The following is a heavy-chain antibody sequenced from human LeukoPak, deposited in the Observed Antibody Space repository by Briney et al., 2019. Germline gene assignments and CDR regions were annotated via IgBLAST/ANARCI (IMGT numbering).Heavy chain of an antibody. V-gene: IGHV4-4*07. Sequence: SETLSLTCTVSGGSISRYYWSWIRQPAGKGLEWIGRIYSSGSTTYNPSLKSRVTMSIDTSKNQFSLKLSFVTAADTAVYYCARDSGTTGEVKFDPRGQGALVTVSS. CDR3: ARDSGTTGEVKFDP. J-gene: IGHJ5*02. CDR1: GGSISRYY. D-gene: IGHD3-10*01. CDR2: IYSSGST.